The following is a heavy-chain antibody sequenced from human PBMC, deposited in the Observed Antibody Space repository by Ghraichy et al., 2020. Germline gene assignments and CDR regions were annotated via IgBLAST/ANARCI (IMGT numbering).Heavy chain of an antibody. CDR2: INSDGSST. D-gene: IGHD1-26*01. Sequence: GSLRLSCAASGFTFSSYWMHWVRQAPGKGLVWVSRINSDGSSTSYADSVKGRFTISRDNAKNTLYLQMNSLRAEDTAVYYCARDLLRVSVVGATYYYYYGMDVWGQGTTVTVSS. V-gene: IGHV3-74*01. CDR1: GFTFSSYW. CDR3: ARDLLRVSVVGATYYYYYGMDV. J-gene: IGHJ6*02.